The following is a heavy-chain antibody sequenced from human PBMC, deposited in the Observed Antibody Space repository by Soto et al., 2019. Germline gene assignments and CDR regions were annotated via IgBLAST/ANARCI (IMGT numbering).Heavy chain of an antibody. CDR3: ARESLLKSIPIYRYFYYAMDV. J-gene: IGHJ6*01. D-gene: IGHD2-2*02. CDR1: GFIFSSSW. CDR2: IKPDGSEV. Sequence: GVSLRLSCAASGFIFSSSWMTWVRQAPGKGLEWVANIKPDGSEVYYADSMKGRFAISRDNARNSLYLQMSSLRAEDTAVYYCARESLLKSIPIYRYFYYAMDVWGQGTTVTVSS. V-gene: IGHV3-7*03.